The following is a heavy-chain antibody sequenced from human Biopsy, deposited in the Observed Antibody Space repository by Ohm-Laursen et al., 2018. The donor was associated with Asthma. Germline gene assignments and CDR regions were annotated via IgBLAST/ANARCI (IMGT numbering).Heavy chain of an antibody. V-gene: IGHV3-53*01. CDR2: IYSGGTS. CDR3: ARGDSSGWSQYYFDY. J-gene: IGHJ4*02. CDR1: GFAVSRDY. Sequence: SLRLSCAASGFAVSRDYMFWVRQAPGKGLEWVSVIYSGGTSHTADSVRGRFTISRDFSKNTLHLQMHSLRAEDTAVYYCARGDSSGWSQYYFDYWGQGTLVTVSS. D-gene: IGHD6-19*01.